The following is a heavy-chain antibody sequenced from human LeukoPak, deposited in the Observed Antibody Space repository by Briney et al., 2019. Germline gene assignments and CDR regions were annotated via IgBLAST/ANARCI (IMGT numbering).Heavy chain of an antibody. J-gene: IGHJ3*02. CDR3: AKGSCTNGVCHSKTHGPFDAFDI. V-gene: IGHV3-23*01. CDR1: GFTFSSYA. CDR2: ISGSGGST. Sequence: GGSLRLSCAASGFTFSSYAMSWVRQAPGKGLEWVSAISGSGGSTYYADSVKGRVTISRDNSKNTLYLQMNRLRSEDTAVYYCAKGSCTNGVCHSKTHGPFDAFDIWGQGTMVTVSS. D-gene: IGHD2-8*01.